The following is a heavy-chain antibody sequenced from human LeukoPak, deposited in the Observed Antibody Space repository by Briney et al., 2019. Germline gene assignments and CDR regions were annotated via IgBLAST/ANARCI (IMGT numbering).Heavy chain of an antibody. CDR3: VIWFGDKGSASDI. CDR1: GYTFTSYG. Sequence: RRASVKVSCKASGYTFTSYGISWVRQAPGQGLEWMGWISAYNGNTNYAQKLQGRVTMTTDTSTSTAYMELRSLRSDDTAVYYCVIWFGDKGSASDIWGQGTMVTVSS. CDR2: ISAYNGNT. D-gene: IGHD3-10*01. V-gene: IGHV1-18*01. J-gene: IGHJ3*02.